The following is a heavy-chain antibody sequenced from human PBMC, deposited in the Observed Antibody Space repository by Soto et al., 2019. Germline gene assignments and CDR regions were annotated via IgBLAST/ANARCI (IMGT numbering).Heavy chain of an antibody. Sequence: SETLSLTCTVSGGSISSYYWSWIRQPPGKGLEWIGYIYYSGSTNYNPSLKSRVTISVDTSKNQFSLKLSSVTAADTAVYYCARQNLYYGDFSDDAFDIWGQGTMVTVSS. CDR3: ARQNLYYGDFSDDAFDI. CDR1: GGSISSYY. J-gene: IGHJ3*02. V-gene: IGHV4-59*01. D-gene: IGHD4-17*01. CDR2: IYYSGST.